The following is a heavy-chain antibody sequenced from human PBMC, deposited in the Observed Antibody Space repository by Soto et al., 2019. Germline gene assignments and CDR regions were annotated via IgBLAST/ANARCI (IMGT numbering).Heavy chain of an antibody. CDR2: ISGSGGST. V-gene: IGHV3-23*01. CDR1: GFTFSSYA. Sequence: GGSLRLSCAASGFTFSSYAMSWVRQAPGRGLEWVSAISGSGGSTYYADSVKGRFTISRDNSKNTLYLQMNSLRAEDTAVYYCAKDRFYDILTGPFDYWGQGTLVTVSS. D-gene: IGHD3-9*01. J-gene: IGHJ4*02. CDR3: AKDRFYDILTGPFDY.